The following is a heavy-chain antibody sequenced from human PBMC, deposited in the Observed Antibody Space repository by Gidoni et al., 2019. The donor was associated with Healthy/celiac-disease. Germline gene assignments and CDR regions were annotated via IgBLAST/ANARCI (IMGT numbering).Heavy chain of an antibody. V-gene: IGHV1-69*06. J-gene: IGHJ5*02. Sequence: QVQLVQSGAEVKKPGSSVKVSCKAAGGTFSSYAISWVRQAPGQGLEWMGGSIPIFGTANYAQKFQGRVTITADKSTSTAYMELSSLRSEDTAVYYCARGRAVAGTWSPGWFDPWGQGTLVTVSS. CDR3: ARGRAVAGTWSPGWFDP. CDR1: GGTFSSYA. CDR2: SIPIFGTA. D-gene: IGHD6-19*01.